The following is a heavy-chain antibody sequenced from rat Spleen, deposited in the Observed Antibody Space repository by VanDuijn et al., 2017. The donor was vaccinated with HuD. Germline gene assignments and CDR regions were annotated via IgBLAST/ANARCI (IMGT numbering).Heavy chain of an antibody. CDR1: DHSITNGYR. J-gene: IGHJ3*01. Sequence: EVQLQESGPGLVKPSQSLSLTCSVTDHSITNGYRWNWIRKFPGNKLEWMGYINSAGNTLYNPSRKSRISITRDTSKNQFFLQVNSVTTEDTATYYCARSDGTHYYLPFIYWGQGTLVTVSS. D-gene: IGHD1-12*02. V-gene: IGHV3-3*01. CDR3: ARSDGTHYYLPFIY. CDR2: INSAGNT.